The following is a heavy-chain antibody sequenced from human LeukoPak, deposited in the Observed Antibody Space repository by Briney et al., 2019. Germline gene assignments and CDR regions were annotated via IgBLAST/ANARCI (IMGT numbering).Heavy chain of an antibody. CDR2: ISYRGST. Sequence: PSDTLSLTCTVSSGSVSSGSYYCSWIRQPPGTGLEWNGYISYRGSTNYKPSLKSQDTIAVDTAPNQYSLKLSSVTAADTAVYYCARAYLGSGSYYSNNKYYFNYWGQGTLVTVSS. CDR1: SGSVSSGSYY. J-gene: IGHJ4*02. D-gene: IGHD3-10*01. CDR3: ARAYLGSGSYYSNNKYYFNY. V-gene: IGHV4-61*01.